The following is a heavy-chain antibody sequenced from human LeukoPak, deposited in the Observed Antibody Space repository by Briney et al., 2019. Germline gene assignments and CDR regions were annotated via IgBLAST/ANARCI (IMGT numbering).Heavy chain of an antibody. J-gene: IGHJ3*01. V-gene: IGHV3-7*01. CDR2: IKQDGSEE. CDR1: GFTFSRYW. D-gene: IGHD2-15*01. Sequence: PGGSLRLSCAVSGFTFSRYWMRWVRQAPGEGPEWVANIKQDGSEEYYVDSVKGRFTISRDNAMESLYLQMNSLRAEDTAVYYCARGPLGYCSTGSCAFDVWGQGTMVIVSS. CDR3: ARGPLGYCSTGSCAFDV.